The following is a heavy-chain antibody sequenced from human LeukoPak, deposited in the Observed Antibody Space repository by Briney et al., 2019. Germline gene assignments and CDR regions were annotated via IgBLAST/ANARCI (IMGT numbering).Heavy chain of an antibody. Sequence: ASVKVSCKASGYTFTGYYMHWVRQAPGQGLEWMGWFNPNSGGTKYAQKFQGRVTMTRDTSISTAFMELSRLRSDDTAVYYCARQERSQFDYWGQGTLVTVSS. J-gene: IGHJ4*02. CDR2: FNPNSGGT. CDR3: ARQERSQFDY. V-gene: IGHV1-2*02. CDR1: GYTFTGYY.